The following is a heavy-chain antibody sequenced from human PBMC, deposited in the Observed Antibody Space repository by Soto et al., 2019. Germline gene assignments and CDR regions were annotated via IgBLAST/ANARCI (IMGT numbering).Heavy chain of an antibody. CDR2: ISAYNGNT. J-gene: IGHJ3*02. D-gene: IGHD2-15*01. V-gene: IGHV1-18*01. CDR3: ARGGYCSGGSCYSDAFDI. CDR1: GYTFTSYG. Sequence: ASVKVSCKASGYTFTSYGISWVRQAPGQGLGWIGWISAYNGNTNYAQKLQGRVTMTTDTSTSTAYMELSSLRSEDTVVYYCARGGYCSGGSCYSDAFDIWGQGTMVTVSS.